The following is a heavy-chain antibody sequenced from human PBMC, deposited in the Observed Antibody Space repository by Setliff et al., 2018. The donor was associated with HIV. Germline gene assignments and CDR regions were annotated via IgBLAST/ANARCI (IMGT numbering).Heavy chain of an antibody. CDR1: GYTFTNYY. CDR2: INPSRGNA. J-gene: IGHJ3*02. D-gene: IGHD3-9*01. V-gene: IGHV1-46*01. CDR3: ARHYFDILTGYYNRSFDI. Sequence: ASVKVSCKASGYTFTNYYIDWVRQAPGQGLEWMGVINPSRGNASYPQNFQGRVTMTRDTSTSTVYMELSSLRYEDTAVYYCARHYFDILTGYYNRSFDIWGQGTMVTV.